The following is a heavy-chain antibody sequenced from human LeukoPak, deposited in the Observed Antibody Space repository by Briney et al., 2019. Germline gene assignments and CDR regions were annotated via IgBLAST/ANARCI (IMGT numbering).Heavy chain of an antibody. CDR2: IWYDGNNK. Sequence: SGRSLRLSCAASGFSFGSYAMHWVRQAPGKGLDWVAVIWYDGNNKYYAESVKGRFTIARDNSENTLYLQMNSLRADDTAVYYCGKDQEVFSSSVVTHWGQGTLVTVSS. CDR3: GKDQEVFSSSVVTH. J-gene: IGHJ4*02. D-gene: IGHD3-3*02. CDR1: GFSFGSYA. V-gene: IGHV3-33*03.